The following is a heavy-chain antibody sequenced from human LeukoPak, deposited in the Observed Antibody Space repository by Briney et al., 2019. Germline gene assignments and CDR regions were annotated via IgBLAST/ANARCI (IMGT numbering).Heavy chain of an antibody. CDR2: IYNSGTT. J-gene: IGHJ4*02. CDR3: AKATQGLAFDY. Sequence: SETLSLTCTVTGGSISSHFWSWIRQSPGKRLEWIGNIYNSGTTNCNPSLNSRVTISVDTSRNQLSLQLTSVTAADTAVYYCAKATQGLAFDYWGRGTLVTVSS. V-gene: IGHV4-59*11. D-gene: IGHD6-19*01. CDR1: GGSISSHF.